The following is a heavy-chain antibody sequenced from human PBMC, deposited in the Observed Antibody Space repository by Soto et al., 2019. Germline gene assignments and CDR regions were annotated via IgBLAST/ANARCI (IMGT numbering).Heavy chain of an antibody. CDR2: ISPYNGKT. CDR1: GYTFTNFG. Sequence: QVHLVQSGAEVKKPGASVNVSCKASGYTFTNFGLNWVRQAPGQGLEWMAWISPYNGKTDYAQKVQGRVTGTTDTSTATAYMEMSSLTSDDTAVYYCARPPGVVGTADLYGMDVGGQGTTVTVSS. J-gene: IGHJ6*02. D-gene: IGHD2-21*02. CDR3: ARPPGVVGTADLYGMDV. V-gene: IGHV1-18*01.